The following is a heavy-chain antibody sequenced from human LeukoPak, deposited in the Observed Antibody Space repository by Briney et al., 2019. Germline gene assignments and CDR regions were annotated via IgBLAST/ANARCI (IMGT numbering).Heavy chain of an antibody. CDR3: ARERFDP. CDR2: ISSSSSTI. V-gene: IGHV3-48*04. Sequence: GGSLRLSCAASGFTFSSYSMNWVRQAPGKGPEWVSYISSSSSTIYYADFVKGRFTISRDNAKNSLYLQMNSLRAEDTAVYYCARERFDPWGQGTLVTVSS. CDR1: GFTFSSYS. J-gene: IGHJ5*02.